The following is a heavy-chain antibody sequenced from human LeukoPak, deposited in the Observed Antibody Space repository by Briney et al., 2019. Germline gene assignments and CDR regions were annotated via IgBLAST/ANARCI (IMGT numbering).Heavy chain of an antibody. Sequence: SETQSLTCTVSGGSISSYYWSWIRQPPGRGLEWIGYIYYSGSTNYNPSLKSRLTISVDTSKNQFSLRLSSVTAADTAVYYCASLTVATDYFDYWGQGTLVTVSS. J-gene: IGHJ4*02. D-gene: IGHD4-17*01. CDR1: GGSISSYY. CDR3: ASLTVATDYFDY. CDR2: IYYSGST. V-gene: IGHV4-59*01.